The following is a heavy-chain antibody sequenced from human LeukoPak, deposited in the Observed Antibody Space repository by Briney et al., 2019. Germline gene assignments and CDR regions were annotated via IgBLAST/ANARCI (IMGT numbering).Heavy chain of an antibody. D-gene: IGHD2-2*01. CDR3: AREYLGMDV. CDR1: GFSFSTNY. Sequence: GGSLRLSCAASGFSFSTNYMNWVRQAPARGLEGVSVIYSGGNTYYADSVTGRFTISRDKSKNTLYLQMNTLRAEDTAVYYCAREYLGMDVWGQGTTVTVSS. V-gene: IGHV3-53*01. J-gene: IGHJ6*02. CDR2: IYSGGNT.